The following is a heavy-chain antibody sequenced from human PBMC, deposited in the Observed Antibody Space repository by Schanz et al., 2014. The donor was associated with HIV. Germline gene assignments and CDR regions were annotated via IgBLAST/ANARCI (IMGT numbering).Heavy chain of an antibody. CDR3: VKAYSSGFSGAGS. D-gene: IGHD5-18*01. J-gene: IGHJ5*02. Sequence: VQLVESGGGLVPPGGSLRLSCAASGFTFSSYALTWVRQAPGKGHDWVSTISGSDGDTYYADSVKGRFTISRDNSRNALYLHMNSLRADDTAIYYCVKAYSSGFSGAGSWGQGALVTVSS. CDR1: GFTFSSYA. V-gene: IGHV3-23*04. CDR2: ISGSDGDT.